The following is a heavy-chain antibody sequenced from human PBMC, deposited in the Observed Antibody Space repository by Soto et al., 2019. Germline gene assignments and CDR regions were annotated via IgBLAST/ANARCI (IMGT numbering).Heavy chain of an antibody. Sequence: ASVKVSCKASGGTFSSYAISWVRQAPGEGLEWMGGIIPMFGTASYAQKFQGRVTITADESTSPAYMELGSLRSEDTAVYYCASSAHSGLGPDDPFDIWAQGTMVTVSS. D-gene: IGHD6-19*01. J-gene: IGHJ3*02. CDR3: ASSAHSGLGPDDPFDI. CDR1: GGTFSSYA. V-gene: IGHV1-69*13. CDR2: IIPMFGTA.